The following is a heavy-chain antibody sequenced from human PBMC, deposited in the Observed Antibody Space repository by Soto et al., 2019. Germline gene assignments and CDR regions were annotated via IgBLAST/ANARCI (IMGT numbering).Heavy chain of an antibody. CDR2: ISAYNGST. Sequence: QVQLVQSGAEVKKPGASVKVSCSASGYTFTTYGISWLRQAPGQGLEWMGWISAYNGSTKYAQKLHDRVTMTIDTSTSTAYMELRSLTSDDTAVYYCARDAPRGSSWHRWGYWGQVTLVTVSS. V-gene: IGHV1-18*01. CDR1: GYTFTTYG. J-gene: IGHJ4*02. D-gene: IGHD6-13*01. CDR3: ARDAPRGSSWHRWGY.